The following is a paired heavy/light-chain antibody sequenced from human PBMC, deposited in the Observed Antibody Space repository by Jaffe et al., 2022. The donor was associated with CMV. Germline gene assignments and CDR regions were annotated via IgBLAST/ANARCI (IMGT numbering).Heavy chain of an antibody. J-gene: IGHJ4*02. V-gene: IGHV3-64D*06. CDR1: GFTFSSYA. CDR2: TPNNGGST. CDR3: VRDRWAMVTFGGYFDY. Sequence: EVQLVESGGGLVQPGGSLRLSCSASGFTFSSYAMHWVRQAPGMGLEYVSGTPNNGGSTYYADSVKGRFTISRDNSKNTLYLQMSSLRAEDTAVYYCVRDRWAMVTFGGYFDYWGQGTLVTVSS. D-gene: IGHD5-18*01.
Light chain of an antibody. J-gene: IGKJ1*01. V-gene: IGKV1-39*01. Sequence: DIRMTQSPSSLSASVGDRVTITCRASQSIRNYLHWYQHKPGKAPQVLMYAATSLQTGVPSRFSGSASGTDFTLTISSLQPEDFATYYCQQSSGTPPTFGQGTKVEIK. CDR1: QSIRNY. CDR2: AAT. CDR3: QQSSGTPPT.